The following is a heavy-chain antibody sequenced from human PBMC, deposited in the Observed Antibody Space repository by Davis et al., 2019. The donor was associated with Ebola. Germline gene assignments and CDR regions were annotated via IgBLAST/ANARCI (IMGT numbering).Heavy chain of an antibody. CDR2: INAGNGNT. CDR1: GYTFTSYG. D-gene: IGHD7-27*01. CDR3: ARDPPQTGSFDY. V-gene: IGHV1-3*01. J-gene: IGHJ4*02. Sequence: ASVKVSCKASGYTFTSYGINWVRQATGQGLEWMGWINAGNGNTKYSQKFQGRVTITRDTSASTAYMELSSLRSEDTAVYYCARDPPQTGSFDYWGQGTLVTVSS.